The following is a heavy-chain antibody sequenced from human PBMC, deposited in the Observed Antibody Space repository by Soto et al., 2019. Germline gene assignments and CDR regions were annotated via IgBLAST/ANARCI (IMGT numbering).Heavy chain of an antibody. CDR2: IYPGDSDT. Sequence: GESLKISCKVSGYSFTSYWIGWVRQMPGKGLEWMGIIYPGDSDTRYSPSFQGQVTISADKSISTAYLQWSSLKASDTAMYYCARSIAARPHYYYYGMDVWGQGTTVTVSS. V-gene: IGHV5-51*01. CDR3: ARSIAARPHYYYYGMDV. J-gene: IGHJ6*02. D-gene: IGHD6-6*01. CDR1: GYSFTSYW.